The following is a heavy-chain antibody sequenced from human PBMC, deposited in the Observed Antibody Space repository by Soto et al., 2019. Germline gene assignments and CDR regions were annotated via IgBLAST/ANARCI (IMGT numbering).Heavy chain of an antibody. CDR3: ATERYGYQAYYYYGMDV. D-gene: IGHD5-12*01. V-gene: IGHV1-69*01. Sequence: QVQLVQSGAAVKKPGSSVRVSCKASGGTFNSYAFSWVRQAPGQGLEWMGRVIPLRGTTNLAQKFQGRVTITADEATSTVYMGVSRLRSEDTAVYYCATERYGYQAYYYYGMDVWGQGTTVSVSS. J-gene: IGHJ6*02. CDR2: VIPLRGTT. CDR1: GGTFNSYA.